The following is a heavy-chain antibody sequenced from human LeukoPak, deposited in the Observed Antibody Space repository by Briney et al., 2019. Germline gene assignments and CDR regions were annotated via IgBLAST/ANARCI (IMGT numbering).Heavy chain of an antibody. D-gene: IGHD6-19*01. CDR2: IYYSGRT. V-gene: IGHV4-59*08. J-gene: IGHJ4*02. CDR1: GGSMSKSY. Sequence: KASETLSLTCTVSGGSMSKSYWNWIRQPPGKGLEWIGYIYYSGRTNYNPSLKSRVTISVDTSKNQFSLKLTSVTAADTAVYYCARHVEQWLTPFDYWGQGTLVTVSS. CDR3: ARHVEQWLTPFDY.